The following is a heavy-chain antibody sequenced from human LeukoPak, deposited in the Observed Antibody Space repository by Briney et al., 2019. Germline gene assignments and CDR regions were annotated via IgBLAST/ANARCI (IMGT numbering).Heavy chain of an antibody. CDR2: VYSGGST. CDR1: GFTFSNYG. CDR3: AKGRWLQLRKVYYFDY. V-gene: IGHV3-NL1*01. D-gene: IGHD5-24*01. J-gene: IGHJ4*02. Sequence: GSLRLSCAASGFTFSNYGMHWVRQAPGKGLEWVSVVYSGGSTYYAGSVRGRFTISRDNSKNTLYLQMNSLRAEDTAVYYCAKGRWLQLRKVYYFDYWGQGTLVTVSS.